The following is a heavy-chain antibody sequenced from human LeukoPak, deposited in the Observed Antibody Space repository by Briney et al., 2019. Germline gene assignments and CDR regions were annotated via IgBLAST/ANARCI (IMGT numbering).Heavy chain of an antibody. D-gene: IGHD2-8*01. J-gene: IGHJ4*01. Sequence: SETLSLTCTVSGGSIRTYYWNWIRQPAGRGLAWIGRIHTSGSTDYNPSLKSRVTVSVDTSKNQFSLQLASVAAADTAIYYCARGSNTVYYTLDYWGHGILVTVSS. CDR2: IHTSGST. V-gene: IGHV4-4*07. CDR3: ARGSNTVYYTLDY. CDR1: GGSIRTYY.